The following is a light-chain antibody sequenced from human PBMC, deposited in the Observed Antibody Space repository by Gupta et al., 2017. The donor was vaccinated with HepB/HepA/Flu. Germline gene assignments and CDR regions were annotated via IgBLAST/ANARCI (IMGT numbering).Light chain of an antibody. CDR2: RDN. Sequence: QAGLTQPPSVPKGLRQTATLTCTGDNKNVANEGAAWLQQHQGHPPKLLSYRDNTRPSGISERFSASRSRNTASLTITGLQPEDEADYFCTAWDSSLSAWVFGGGTQLTVL. V-gene: IGLV10-54*04. J-gene: IGLJ3*02. CDR1: NKNVANEG. CDR3: TAWDSSLSAWV.